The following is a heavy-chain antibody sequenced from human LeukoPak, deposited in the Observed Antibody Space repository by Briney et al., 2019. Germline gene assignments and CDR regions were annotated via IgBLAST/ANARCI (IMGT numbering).Heavy chain of an antibody. CDR1: GYTFTGYY. J-gene: IGHJ6*03. CDR3: ARGRVRLRGFALGYYYYMDV. V-gene: IGHV1-8*02. D-gene: IGHD3/OR15-3a*01. CDR2: MNPNSGNT. Sequence: GASVKVSCKASGYTFTGYYMYWVRQATGQGLEWMGWMNPNSGNTGHAQKFQGRVTMTRNTSISTAYMELSSLRSEDTAVYYCARGRVRLRGFALGYYYYMDVWGKGTTVTISS.